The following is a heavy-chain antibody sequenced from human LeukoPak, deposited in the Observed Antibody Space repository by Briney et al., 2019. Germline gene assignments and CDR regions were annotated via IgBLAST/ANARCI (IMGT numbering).Heavy chain of an antibody. Sequence: PSQTLSLTCTVSGGSISSGGYYWSWIRQHPGKGLEWIGYIYYSGSTYYNPSLKSRVTISVDTSKNQFSLKLSSVTAADTAVYYCARAIIATAGDPINYFDYWGQGTLVTVSS. CDR2: IYYSGST. CDR3: ARAIIATAGDPINYFDY. CDR1: GGSISSGGYY. J-gene: IGHJ4*02. D-gene: IGHD6-13*01. V-gene: IGHV4-31*03.